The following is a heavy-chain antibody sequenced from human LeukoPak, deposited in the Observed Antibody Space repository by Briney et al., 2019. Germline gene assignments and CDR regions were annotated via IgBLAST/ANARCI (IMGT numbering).Heavy chain of an antibody. CDR3: ARVETTVTIARLAFDV. V-gene: IGHV3-7*01. CDR2: IKQDGSEK. Sequence: PGGSLTHSCAASGFTFSSYWVIWVRQAPGKGLEWVANIKQDGSEKYYVDSVKGRFTISRDNDKNSLYLQMNSLRAEDTAVYYCARVETTVTIARLAFDVWVQGTMVTVSS. CDR1: GFTFSSYW. J-gene: IGHJ3*01. D-gene: IGHD4-17*01.